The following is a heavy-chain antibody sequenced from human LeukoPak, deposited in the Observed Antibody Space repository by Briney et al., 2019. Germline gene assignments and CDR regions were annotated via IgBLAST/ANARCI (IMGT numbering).Heavy chain of an antibody. Sequence: PSETLSLTCTVSGGSISSGDYYWSWIRQPPGKGLEWIGYIYYSGSTYYNPSLKSRVTISVDTSKNQFSLKLSSVTAADTAVYYCARATPNDSSGGLLGWGQGTLVTVSS. D-gene: IGHD3-22*01. CDR1: GGSISSGDYY. CDR3: ARATPNDSSGGLLG. J-gene: IGHJ4*02. V-gene: IGHV4-30-4*08. CDR2: IYYSGST.